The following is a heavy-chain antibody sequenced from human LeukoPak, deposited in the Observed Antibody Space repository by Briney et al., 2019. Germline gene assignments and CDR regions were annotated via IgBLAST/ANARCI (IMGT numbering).Heavy chain of an antibody. Sequence: GGSLRLSCAASGFTFDDYARHWVRQAPGGGLEGVSVIGGNSGDIGYADSVKGRFTISRDNAKNSLYLQMNSLRVEDTALYYCTKDTRVRRVSVLYYFDSWGQGTLVTVSS. D-gene: IGHD1-14*01. CDR1: GFTFDDYA. CDR3: TKDTRVRRVSVLYYFDS. V-gene: IGHV3-9*01. J-gene: IGHJ4*02. CDR2: IGGNSGDI.